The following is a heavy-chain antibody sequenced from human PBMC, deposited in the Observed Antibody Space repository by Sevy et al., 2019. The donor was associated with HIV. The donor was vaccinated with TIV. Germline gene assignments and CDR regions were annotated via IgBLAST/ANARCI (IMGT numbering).Heavy chain of an antibody. V-gene: IGHV3-7*01. J-gene: IGHJ6*02. Sequence: GGSLRLSCAASGFTFSSYWMSWVRQAPGKGLEWVANIKQDGSEKYYVDSVKDRFTISRDNAKNSLYLQMNSLRAEDTAVYYCAREGITSRMDVWGQGTTVTVSS. D-gene: IGHD3-10*01. CDR2: IKQDGSEK. CDR3: AREGITSRMDV. CDR1: GFTFSSYW.